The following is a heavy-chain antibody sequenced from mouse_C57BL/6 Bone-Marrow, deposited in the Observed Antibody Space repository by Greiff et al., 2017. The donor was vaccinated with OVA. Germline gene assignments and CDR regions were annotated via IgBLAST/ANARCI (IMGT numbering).Heavy chain of an antibody. Sequence: EVKLVESGEGLVKPGGSLKLSCAASGFTFSSYAMSWVRQTPEKRLEWVAYISSGGDYIYYADTVKGRFTISRDNARNTLYLQMSSLKSEDTTMYYCTRDGGSLSMITTRYFDYWGQGTTLTVSS. CDR2: ISSGGDYI. CDR1: GFTFSSYA. V-gene: IGHV5-9-1*02. CDR3: TRDGGSLSMITTRYFDY. D-gene: IGHD2-4*01. J-gene: IGHJ2*01.